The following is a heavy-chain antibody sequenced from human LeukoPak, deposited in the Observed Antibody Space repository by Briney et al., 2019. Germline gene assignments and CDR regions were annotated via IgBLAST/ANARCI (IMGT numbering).Heavy chain of an antibody. CDR3: VQSGSPEMATNAFDY. Sequence: GGSLRLSCSASGFTFSNYAMHWVRQAPGKGLEYVSAISSNGGSTYYADSVKGRFTISRDNSKNTLYPPMSSLRAEDTAVYYCVQSGSPEMATNAFDYWGQGTLVTVSS. CDR1: GFTFSNYA. CDR2: ISSNGGST. D-gene: IGHD5-24*01. V-gene: IGHV3-64D*06. J-gene: IGHJ4*02.